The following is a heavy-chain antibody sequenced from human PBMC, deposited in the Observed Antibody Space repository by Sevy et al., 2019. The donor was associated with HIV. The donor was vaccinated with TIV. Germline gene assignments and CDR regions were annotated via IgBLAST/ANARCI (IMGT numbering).Heavy chain of an antibody. Sequence: GGSLRLTCGASGFTFSRYSMNWVRLAPGKGLEWVSSRSSGNSYIYYADSVKGRFTISRDNAKNSLYLHMNSLRAEDTAVYYCATGSGAVVAGNYFDYWGQGILVTVSS. CDR1: GFTFSRYS. V-gene: IGHV3-21*01. D-gene: IGHD6-19*01. CDR3: ATGSGAVVAGNYFDY. CDR2: RSSGNSYI. J-gene: IGHJ4*02.